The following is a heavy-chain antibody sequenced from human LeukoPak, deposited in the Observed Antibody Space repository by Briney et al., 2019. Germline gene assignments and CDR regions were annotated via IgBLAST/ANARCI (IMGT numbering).Heavy chain of an antibody. CDR1: GYTFTSYD. CDR3: ARINFESWEYRFDP. Sequence: ASVKVSCKASGYTFTSYDINWVRQATGQGLEWMGWMNPNSGNTGYAQKSQGRVTMTRNTSISTAYMELSSLRSEDTAVYYCARINFESWEYRFDPWGQGTLVTVSS. J-gene: IGHJ5*02. CDR2: MNPNSGNT. V-gene: IGHV1-8*01. D-gene: IGHD3-9*01.